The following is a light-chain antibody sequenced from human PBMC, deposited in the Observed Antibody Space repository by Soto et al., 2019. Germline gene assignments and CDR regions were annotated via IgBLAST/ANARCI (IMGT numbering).Light chain of an antibody. CDR2: AAS. V-gene: IGKV3-20*01. CDR1: QSVSSNY. Sequence: EIVLTQSPGTLYLSPGERATLSCRASQSVSSNYLAWYQQKRGQTPRLLIYAASARATGIPDRFSGSGSGTDFTLTISRLEPEDFAVYCCQLYGSSPPRYTFAQGTKLEIK. J-gene: IGKJ2*01. CDR3: QLYGSSPPRYT.